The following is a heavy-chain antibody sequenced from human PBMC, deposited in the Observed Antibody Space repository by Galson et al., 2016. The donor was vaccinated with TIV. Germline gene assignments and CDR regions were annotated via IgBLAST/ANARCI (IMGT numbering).Heavy chain of an antibody. Sequence: PALVKPTQTLTLPCTFSGFSLNTDGMCVNWIRQPPGKALEWLARIDWDDDTSYSPSLKPSLTISKDTSKNQVDLTMHNVDPVDTATYYCARISGYYDSSGHYIPRSFDYWGQGSLVTVAS. D-gene: IGHD3-22*01. CDR2: IDWDDDT. CDR1: GFSLNTDGMC. J-gene: IGHJ4*02. V-gene: IGHV2-70*11. CDR3: ARISGYYDSSGHYIPRSFDY.